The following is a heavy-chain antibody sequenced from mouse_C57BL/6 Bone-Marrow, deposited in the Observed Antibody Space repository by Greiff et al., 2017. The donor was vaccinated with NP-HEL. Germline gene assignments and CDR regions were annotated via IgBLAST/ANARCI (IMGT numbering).Heavy chain of an antibody. J-gene: IGHJ4*01. D-gene: IGHD1-1*01. CDR2: VYPYNGGT. Sequence: LKESGRVRGKNGPSVKISCKASGFTFTDYYMHWVKQSHGKSLEWIGLVYPYNGGTSYNQKFKGKATLTVDTSSSTAYMELNSLTSEDSAVYYCARNLITTVVQGAMDYWGQGTSVTVSS. CDR1: GFTFTDYY. CDR3: ARNLITTVVQGAMDY. V-gene: IGHV1-36*01.